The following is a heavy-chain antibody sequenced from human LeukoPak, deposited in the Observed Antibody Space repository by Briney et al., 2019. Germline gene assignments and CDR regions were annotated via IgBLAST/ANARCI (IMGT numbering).Heavy chain of an antibody. D-gene: IGHD6-13*01. V-gene: IGHV5-51*04. CDR2: IYPGDSDT. J-gene: IGHJ6*03. Sequence: GGSLKTSLKGSGYRFNRYWIGWVPEIPGKGLGGVGMIYPGDSDTIYRPPFQGHRPISGDKPITTAYLQWSSLKASDTALYYSATRIPAAGTGYYYMDVWGKGTTVTVSS. CDR1: GYRFNRYW. CDR3: ATRIPAAGTGYYYMDV.